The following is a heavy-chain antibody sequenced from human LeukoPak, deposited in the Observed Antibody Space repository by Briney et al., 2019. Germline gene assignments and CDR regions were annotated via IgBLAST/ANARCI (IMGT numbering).Heavy chain of an antibody. D-gene: IGHD3-16*01. CDR1: GFSINNYW. J-gene: IGHJ5*02. V-gene: IGHV3-74*03. Sequence: GGSLTLSCAVSGFSINNYWMHWDRHAPGKGLVWVSGINSDGRTTTYADYVKGRFTISRDNAKNTLYLQVNSLTVEDTAIYYYTTNRDPGAYGKFDPWGQGTLVTVSS. CDR3: TTNRDPGAYGKFDP. CDR2: INSDGRTT.